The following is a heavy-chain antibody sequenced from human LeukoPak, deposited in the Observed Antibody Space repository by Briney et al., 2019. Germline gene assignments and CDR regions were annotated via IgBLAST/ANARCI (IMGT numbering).Heavy chain of an antibody. CDR1: GFTFSSYG. Sequence: GGSLRLSCAASGFTFSSYGMHWVRQAPGKGLEWVAFIRHDGSYQQYADSVKGRFTVSRDNSKDTVYLQMNSLRTEDTAVYYCAKNRDSSDYPRDFDYWGQGSLVTVSS. J-gene: IGHJ4*02. CDR2: IRHDGSYQ. CDR3: AKNRDSSDYPRDFDY. D-gene: IGHD3-22*01. V-gene: IGHV3-30*02.